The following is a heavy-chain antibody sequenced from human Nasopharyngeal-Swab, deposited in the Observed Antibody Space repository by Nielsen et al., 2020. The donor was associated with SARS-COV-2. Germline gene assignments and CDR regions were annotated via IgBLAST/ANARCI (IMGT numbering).Heavy chain of an antibody. CDR3: ARATYYYDSSGYFDY. D-gene: IGHD3-22*01. Sequence: GASLTLYCAASGFTFSSYRMNWVRKAPGKGLEWVSYISSSSSTIIYADTVKGRFTISRDNAKNSLYLQMNSLRAEDTAVCYCARATYYYDSSGYFDYWGQGTLVTVSS. CDR2: ISSSSSTI. V-gene: IGHV3-48*04. J-gene: IGHJ4*02. CDR1: GFTFSSYR.